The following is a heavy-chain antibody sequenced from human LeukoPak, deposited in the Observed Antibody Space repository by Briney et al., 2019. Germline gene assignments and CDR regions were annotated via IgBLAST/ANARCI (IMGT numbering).Heavy chain of an antibody. CDR1: GYTFTTYS. CDR3: ATATQPRGYFLH. CDR2: ISVNDGGT. D-gene: IGHD2-2*01. V-gene: IGHV1-18*01. Sequence: ASVKVSCKASGYTFTTYSLAWVRQAPGQSLEWMGWISVNDGGTNYAQSFQDRVTLTRDTSTNTAYLELRSLRSDDTAKIYCATATQPRGYFLHWGQGTLVTVSS. J-gene: IGHJ1*01.